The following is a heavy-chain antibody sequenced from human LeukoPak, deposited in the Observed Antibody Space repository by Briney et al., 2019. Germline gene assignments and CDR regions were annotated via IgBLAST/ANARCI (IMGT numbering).Heavy chain of an antibody. Sequence: SETLSLTCTVSGGSINDYYLTWIRQPAGKGLEWIGRIDTSGNTYYNPSLKSRVTISVDTSKNQFSLKLSSVTAADTAVYYCARLEVGATLAFDYWGQGTLVTVSS. CDR1: GGSINDYY. CDR2: IDTSGNT. J-gene: IGHJ4*02. D-gene: IGHD1-26*01. V-gene: IGHV4-4*07. CDR3: ARLEVGATLAFDY.